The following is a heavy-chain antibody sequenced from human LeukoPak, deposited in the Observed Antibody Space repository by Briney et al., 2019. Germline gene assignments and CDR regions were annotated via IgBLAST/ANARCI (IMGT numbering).Heavy chain of an antibody. D-gene: IGHD3-10*01. V-gene: IGHV1-69*13. CDR2: IIPIFGTT. CDR3: ARERTWYPEGAYTMVRVNFDY. CDR1: GGTFISYA. J-gene: IGHJ4*02. Sequence: ASVTVSFKASGGTFISYAISWVRQAPGQGVEWMGGIIPIFGTTNYAQKFQGRVTITAEEATRKAYMEVTSLRSEDTAVYYCARERTWYPEGAYTMVRVNFDYWGQGSLVTVSS.